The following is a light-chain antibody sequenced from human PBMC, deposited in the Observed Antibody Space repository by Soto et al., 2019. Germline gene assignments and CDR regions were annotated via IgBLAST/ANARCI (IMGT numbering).Light chain of an antibody. CDR1: QSISSY. Sequence: DIPITQYPSSLSASVGDRITLTFRASQSISSYLNWYQQKPGKAPKLLIYAASSLQSRVPSRFSGSGSGTDFTLTISSLQPEDFATYYCQQSYSTPQTFGQGTKVDIK. J-gene: IGKJ1*01. V-gene: IGKV1-39*01. CDR2: AAS. CDR3: QQSYSTPQT.